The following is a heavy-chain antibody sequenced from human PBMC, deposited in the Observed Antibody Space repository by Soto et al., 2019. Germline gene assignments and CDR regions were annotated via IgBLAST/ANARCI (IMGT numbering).Heavy chain of an antibody. CDR1: GYTFTSYG. V-gene: IGHV1-18*01. Sequence: ASVKVSCKASGYTFTSYGISWVRQAPGQGLEWMGWISAYNGNTNYAQKLQGRVTMTTDTSTSTAYMELRSLRSDDTAVYYCARGAHQQQLVIYFDYWGQGTLVTVSS. J-gene: IGHJ4*02. D-gene: IGHD6-13*01. CDR3: ARGAHQQQLVIYFDY. CDR2: ISAYNGNT.